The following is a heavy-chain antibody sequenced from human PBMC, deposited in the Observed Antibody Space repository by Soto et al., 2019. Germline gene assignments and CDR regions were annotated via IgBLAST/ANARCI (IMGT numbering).Heavy chain of an antibody. CDR2: ISNSGVNT. D-gene: IGHD2-21*02. V-gene: IGHV3-23*01. CDR3: ARDYGGDSG. CDR1: GNTFSSYA. J-gene: IGHJ4*02. Sequence: GSLRLSCAASGNTFSSYAMSWVRQAPGKGLEWLSGISNSGVNTYYADSVQGRFTTSRDNSKNTLYLQMNSRRVDDTGVYYCARDYGGDSGWGQGTLVTVSS.